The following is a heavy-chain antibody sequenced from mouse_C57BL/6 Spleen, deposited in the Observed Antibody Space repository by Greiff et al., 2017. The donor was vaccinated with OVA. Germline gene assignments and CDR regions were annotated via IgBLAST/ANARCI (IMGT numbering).Heavy chain of an antibody. Sequence: QVQLQQPGAELVRPGSSVKLSCTASGYTFTSYWMPWVQQRPIQGLEWIGNIGPSAYETHYNQKFKDQATLTVDKSSSTAYMQLSSLTSEDSAVYYCARTTVVATGAMDYWGQGTSVTVSS. J-gene: IGHJ4*01. CDR3: ARTTVVATGAMDY. CDR1: GYTFTSYW. V-gene: IGHV1-52*01. CDR2: IGPSAYET. D-gene: IGHD1-1*01.